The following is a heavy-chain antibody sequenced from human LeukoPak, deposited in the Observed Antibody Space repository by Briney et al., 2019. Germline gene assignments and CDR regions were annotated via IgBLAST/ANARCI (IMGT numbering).Heavy chain of an antibody. CDR2: ISPSDSDV. J-gene: IGHJ6*03. D-gene: IGHD2-21*01. CDR1: GYSFTGYW. Sequence: GESLKISCKTSGYSFTGYWIGWARQMPGKGLEWMGIISPSDSDVTYSPSFQGQVTISVDKPTSTAYLQWSSLKASDTGMYYCARRGQVCERFVKYYYMDVWGKGTTVTVSS. V-gene: IGHV5-51*01. CDR3: ARRGQVCERFVKYYYMDV.